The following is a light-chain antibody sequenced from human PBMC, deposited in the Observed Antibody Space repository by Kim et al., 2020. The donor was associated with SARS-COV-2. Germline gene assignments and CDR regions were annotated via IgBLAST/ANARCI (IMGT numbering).Light chain of an antibody. J-gene: IGKJ2*01. CDR2: GAS. Sequence: VSPGESATLSCRASQSVTSTLAWYQQRPGQAPRLLIYGASIRATGIPDRFSGSGSGTEFTLTISSLQPEDFALYYCQQYNRWPPYIFGQGTKLEI. CDR3: QQYNRWPPYI. CDR1: QSVTST. V-gene: IGKV3-15*01.